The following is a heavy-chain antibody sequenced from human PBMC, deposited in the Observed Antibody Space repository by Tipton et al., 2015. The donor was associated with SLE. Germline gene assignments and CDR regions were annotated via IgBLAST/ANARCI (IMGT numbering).Heavy chain of an antibody. CDR1: GFTFSSYS. J-gene: IGHJ4*02. CDR3: ARSRSDYDILTGYGDY. CDR2: ISYDGSNK. Sequence: SLRLSCAASGFTFSSYSMNWVRQAPGKGLEWVAVISYDGSNKYYADSAKGRFTISRDNSKNTLYLQMNSLRAEDTAVYYCARSRSDYDILTGYGDYWGQGTLVTVSS. V-gene: IGHV3-30*03. D-gene: IGHD3-9*01.